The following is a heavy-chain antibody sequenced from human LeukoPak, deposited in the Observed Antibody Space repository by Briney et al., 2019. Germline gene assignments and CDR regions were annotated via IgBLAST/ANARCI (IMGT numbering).Heavy chain of an antibody. Sequence: SETLSLTCAVYGGSFSGYYWSWIRQPPGKGLEWIGEINHSGSTNYNPSLKSRVTISVDTSKNQFSLELSSVTAADTAVYYCARGLVITFGGVIAPFDYWGQGTLVTVSS. J-gene: IGHJ4*02. CDR3: ARGLVITFGGVIAPFDY. CDR2: INHSGST. D-gene: IGHD3-16*02. V-gene: IGHV4-34*01. CDR1: GGSFSGYY.